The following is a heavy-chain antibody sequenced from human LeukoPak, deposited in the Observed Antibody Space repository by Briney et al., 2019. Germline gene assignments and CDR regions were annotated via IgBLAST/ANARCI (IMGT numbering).Heavy chain of an antibody. J-gene: IGHJ3*02. CDR1: GGYW. CDR3: ARCSTCARSSGYYDAFDI. Sequence: GESLKISCKDSGGYWIGWVRQMPRKGLEWMGIIYPGASDIRYSPSFQGQVTISADGSISTAYLQWSSLKASDTAMYYCARCSTCARSSGYYDAFDIWGQGTIVTVSS. V-gene: IGHV5-51*01. D-gene: IGHD3-22*01. CDR2: IYPGASDI.